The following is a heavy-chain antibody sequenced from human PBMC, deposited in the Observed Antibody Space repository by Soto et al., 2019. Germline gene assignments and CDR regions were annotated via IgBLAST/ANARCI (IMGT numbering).Heavy chain of an antibody. Sequence: QVQLQESGPGLVKPSETLSLTCSVSGGSISNHYWSWIRQPPGKGLECIGYIYYNGNTNYNPSLNSRVTISVDTSRNQISLKLTTEAAADTAVYYCTRANWYSEYWGQGTLVTVSS. V-gene: IGHV4-59*11. CDR1: GGSISNHY. J-gene: IGHJ4*02. D-gene: IGHD7-27*01. CDR3: TRANWYSEY. CDR2: IYYNGNT.